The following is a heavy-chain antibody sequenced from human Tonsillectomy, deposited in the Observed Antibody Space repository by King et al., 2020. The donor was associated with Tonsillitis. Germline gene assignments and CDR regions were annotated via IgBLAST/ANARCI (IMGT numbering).Heavy chain of an antibody. J-gene: IGHJ6*03. CDR1: GFIFSRYG. Sequence: VQLVESGGGVVQPGRSLRLSCAASGFIFSRYGMHWVRQAPGKGLEWVAAIWYDGSNKYYADSVKGRFTISRDNSKNTLYLQMSSLRAEDTAVYYRARDPDCTNGVCYTWYYYMDVWGEGTTVTVSS. CDR2: IWYDGSNK. V-gene: IGHV3-33*08. CDR3: ARDPDCTNGVCYTWYYYMDV. D-gene: IGHD2-8*01.